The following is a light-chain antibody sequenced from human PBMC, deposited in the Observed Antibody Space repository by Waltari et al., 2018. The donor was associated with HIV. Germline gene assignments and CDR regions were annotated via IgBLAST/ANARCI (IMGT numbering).Light chain of an antibody. CDR2: QDD. CDR3: QAWDSSAVV. CDR1: KLGDKY. V-gene: IGLV3-1*01. J-gene: IGLJ3*02. Sequence: SYDLSQPPSVSVSPGQTASITCSGDKLGDKYVSWYQQYPGQSPVLVIYQDDRRPSGIPVRFSGSNSGTTATLTIGGTQTMDEADYYCQAWDSSAVVFGRGTKLTVL.